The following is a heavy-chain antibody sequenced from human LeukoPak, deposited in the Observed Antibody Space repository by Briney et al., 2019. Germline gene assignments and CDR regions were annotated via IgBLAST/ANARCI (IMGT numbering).Heavy chain of an antibody. CDR2: FDPEDGET. V-gene: IGHV1-24*01. CDR1: GYTLTELS. D-gene: IGHD6-13*01. J-gene: IGHJ4*02. Sequence: ASVKVSCTVSGYTLTELSMHWVRQAPGKGLEWMGGFDPEDGETIYAQTFQGRVTMTEDTSTDTAYIELSSLRSEDTAVYYCPTVGIAAANYYFDYWGQGTLVTVSS. CDR3: PTVGIAAANYYFDY.